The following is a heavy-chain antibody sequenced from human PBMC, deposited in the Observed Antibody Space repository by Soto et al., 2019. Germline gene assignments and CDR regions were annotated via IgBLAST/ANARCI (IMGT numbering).Heavy chain of an antibody. V-gene: IGHV4-34*01. CDR3: ARGRRSDFWSGYYTYYYYGLDV. CDR1: GGKCGDYG. J-gene: IGHJ6*02. CDR2: INHSGST. Sequence: ETQSHRWGVEGGKCGDYGGSWIRKQQRKWLEWSGEINHSGSTNYNPSLKSRVTISVDTSKNQFSLKLSSVTAADTAVYYCARGRRSDFWSGYYTYYYYGLDVWGQATTVTVS. D-gene: IGHD3-3*01.